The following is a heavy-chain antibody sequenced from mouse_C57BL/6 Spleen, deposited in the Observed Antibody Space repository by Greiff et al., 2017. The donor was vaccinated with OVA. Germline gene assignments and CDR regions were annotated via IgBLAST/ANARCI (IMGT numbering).Heavy chain of an antibody. V-gene: IGHV1-55*01. J-gene: IGHJ2*01. CDR1: GYTFTSYW. CDR3: ARSYGNSLRFDY. D-gene: IGHD2-1*01. CDR2: IYPGSGST. Sequence: VQLQQSGAELVKPGASVKMSCKASGYTFTSYWITWVKQRPGQGLEWIGDIYPGSGSTNYNEKFKSKATLTVDTSSSTAYMQLSSLTSEDSAVYYCARSYGNSLRFDYWGQGTTLTVSS.